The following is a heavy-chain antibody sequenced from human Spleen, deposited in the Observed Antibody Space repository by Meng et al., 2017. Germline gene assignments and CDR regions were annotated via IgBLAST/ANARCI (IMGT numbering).Heavy chain of an antibody. D-gene: IGHD6-19*01. V-gene: IGHV4-31*03. CDR1: GDSISSGGYY. Sequence: QVQLQESGPGLVKPSQTLSLTCTVSGDSISSGGYYWSWIRQHPGKGLEWIGYIYYSGSTYYNPSLKSRVTISVDTSKNQFSLKLSSVTAADTAVYYCARDGISSGWYRYFQHWGQGTLVTVSS. CDR2: IYYSGST. CDR3: ARDGISSGWYRYFQH. J-gene: IGHJ1*01.